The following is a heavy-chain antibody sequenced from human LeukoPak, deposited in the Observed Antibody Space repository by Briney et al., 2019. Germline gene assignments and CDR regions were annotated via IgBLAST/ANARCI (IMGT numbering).Heavy chain of an antibody. J-gene: IGHJ3*02. CDR3: ARDYGDYVFGGAFDI. V-gene: IGHV1-2*02. CDR2: INPNSGGT. CDR1: GYTFTGYY. Sequence: ASVKVSCKASGYTFTGYYMHWVRQAPGQGLEWMGWINPNSGGTNYAQKFQGRVTMTRDTSISTAYMELSRLRSDDTAVYYCARDYGDYVFGGAFDIWGQGTMVTVSS. D-gene: IGHD4-17*01.